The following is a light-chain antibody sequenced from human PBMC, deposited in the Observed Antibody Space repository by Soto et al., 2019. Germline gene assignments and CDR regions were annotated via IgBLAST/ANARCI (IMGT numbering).Light chain of an antibody. CDR3: QQYGSSPTWT. J-gene: IGKJ1*01. V-gene: IGKV3-20*01. CDR2: GAS. Sequence: EIVMTQSPGTLSVSPGASATLSCRPSQSISGNLVWYQQKPGQAPRLIIYGASTRATGIPDRFSGSGSGTDFTLTISRLEPEDSAVYYCQQYGSSPTWTFGQGTKVDIK. CDR1: QSISGN.